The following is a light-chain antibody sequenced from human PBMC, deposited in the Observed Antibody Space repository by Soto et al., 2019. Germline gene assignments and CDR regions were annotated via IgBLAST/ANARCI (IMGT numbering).Light chain of an antibody. CDR1: SSDVGGYTY. Sequence: SALTQPPSASGSPGQSVTISCTGTSSDVGGYTYVSWYQQHPGKAPKLMIYEVSKRPSGVPDRFSGSKSGNTASLTVSGLQADDEADYYCSSYAGSYRVFGTGTKVTVL. CDR3: SSYAGSYRV. V-gene: IGLV2-8*01. CDR2: EVS. J-gene: IGLJ1*01.